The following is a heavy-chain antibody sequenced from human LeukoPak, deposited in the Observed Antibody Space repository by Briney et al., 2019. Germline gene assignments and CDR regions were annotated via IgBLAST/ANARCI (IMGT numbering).Heavy chain of an antibody. V-gene: IGHV6-1*01. Sequence: SQTLSLTCDISGDSVSSNSAAWNWIRQSPLRGLEWLGRTYYRSKWYKDYAVSVKSRITINPDTSKNQFSLQLNSVTPEDTAVYYCTRGAPVGSSREFDYWGQGTLVTVSS. D-gene: IGHD5-24*01. CDR3: TRGAPVGSSREFDY. J-gene: IGHJ4*02. CDR2: TYYRSKWYK. CDR1: GDSVSSNSAA.